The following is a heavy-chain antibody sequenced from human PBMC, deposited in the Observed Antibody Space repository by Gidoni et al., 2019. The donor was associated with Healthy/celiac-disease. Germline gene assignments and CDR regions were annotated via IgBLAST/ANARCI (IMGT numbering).Heavy chain of an antibody. V-gene: IGHV1-3*01. CDR3: ARARTLPRNWFDP. CDR2: INAGNGNT. J-gene: IGHJ5*02. Sequence: QVQLVQSGDEVKKPGASVRGSCKASGYTFTSYAMHWVRRAPGQRLEWMGWINAGNGNTKYSQKCQGRVTITRDTSASTAYMELSSLRSEDTAVYYCARARTLPRNWFDPWGQGTLVTVSS. D-gene: IGHD1-1*01. CDR1: GYTFTSYA.